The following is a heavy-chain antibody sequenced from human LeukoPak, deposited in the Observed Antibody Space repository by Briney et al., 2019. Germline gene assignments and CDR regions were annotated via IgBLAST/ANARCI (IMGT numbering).Heavy chain of an antibody. J-gene: IGHJ4*02. V-gene: IGHV4-59*08. D-gene: IGHD6-19*01. CDR1: SGTISGYF. Sequence: SETLSLTCTVSSGTISGYFWSWIRQPPVKGLEWIGYIYYSGGTSYNPSLKSRVTISLDTSKNQFSLKLSSVTAADTAVYYCARQYYTSGPPRVFDYWGQGTLVTVSS. CDR2: IYYSGGT. CDR3: ARQYYTSGPPRVFDY.